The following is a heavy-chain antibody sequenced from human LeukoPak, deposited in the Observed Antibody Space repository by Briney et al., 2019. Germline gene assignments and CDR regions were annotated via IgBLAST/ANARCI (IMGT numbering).Heavy chain of an antibody. V-gene: IGHV3-7*01. CDR3: AKGASSGWYFAFDI. CDR1: GFTFSSYA. J-gene: IGHJ3*02. D-gene: IGHD6-19*01. CDR2: IKQDGSEK. Sequence: GGSLRLSCAASGFTFSSYAMSWVRQAPGKGLEWVANIKQDGSEKYYVDSVKGRFTISRDNAKNSLYLQMNSLRAEDTAVYYCAKGASSGWYFAFDIWGQGTMVTVSS.